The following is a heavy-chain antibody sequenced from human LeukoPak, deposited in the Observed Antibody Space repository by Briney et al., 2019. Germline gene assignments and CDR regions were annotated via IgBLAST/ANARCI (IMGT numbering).Heavy chain of an antibody. CDR3: ARTFTGTSYYYYYYMDV. D-gene: IGHD1-1*01. CDR1: GGSISSYY. V-gene: IGHV4-59*01. CDR2: IYYSGST. J-gene: IGHJ6*03. Sequence: SETLSLTCTVSGGSISSYYWSWIRQPPGKGLEWIGYIYYSGSTNYNPSLKSRVTISVDTSKYQFSLKLGSVTAADTAVYYCARTFTGTSYYYYYYMDVWGKGTTVTVSS.